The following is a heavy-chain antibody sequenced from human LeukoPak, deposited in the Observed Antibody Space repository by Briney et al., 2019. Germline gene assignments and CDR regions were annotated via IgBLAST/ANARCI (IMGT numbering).Heavy chain of an antibody. CDR2: INHSGST. CDR1: GGSISSYY. J-gene: IGHJ6*03. CDR3: ARQRYYYMDV. V-gene: IGHV4-34*01. Sequence: SETLSLTCTVSGGSISSYYWSWIRQPPGKGLEWIGEINHSGSTNYNPSLKSRATISVDTSKNQFSLKLSSVTAADTAVYYCARQRYYYMDVWGKGTTVTVSS.